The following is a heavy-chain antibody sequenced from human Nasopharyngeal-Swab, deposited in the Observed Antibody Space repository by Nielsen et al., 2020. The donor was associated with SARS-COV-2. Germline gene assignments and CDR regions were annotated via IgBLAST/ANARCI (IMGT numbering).Heavy chain of an antibody. J-gene: IGHJ6*02. CDR3: ARGRVVPAASRYGMDV. CDR2: IYYSGST. Sequence: SETLSLTCTVSGGSVSSGSYYWSWIRQPPGKGLEWIGYIYYSGSTNYNPSLKSRVTISVDTSKNQFSLKLSSVTAADTAVYYCARGRVVPAASRYGMDVWSQGTTVTVSS. V-gene: IGHV4-61*01. D-gene: IGHD2-2*01. CDR1: GGSVSSGSYY.